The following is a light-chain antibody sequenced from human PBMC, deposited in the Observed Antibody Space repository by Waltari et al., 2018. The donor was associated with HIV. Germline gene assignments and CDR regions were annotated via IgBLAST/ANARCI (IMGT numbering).Light chain of an antibody. CDR1: ESISIY. J-gene: IGKJ5*01. CDR2: DAS. CDR3: QQRSSWPPGF. V-gene: IGKV3-11*01. Sequence: IVLTQSPATLSLSPGETATLSCRANESISIYLAWYQHKPGQAPRLLIYDASTRAAGIPTRFSGSGSGTDFSLTISSLQPEDYAVYYCQQRSSWPPGFFGQGTRL.